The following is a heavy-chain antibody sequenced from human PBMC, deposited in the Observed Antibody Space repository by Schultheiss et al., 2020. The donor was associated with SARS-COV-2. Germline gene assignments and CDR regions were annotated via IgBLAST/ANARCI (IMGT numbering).Heavy chain of an antibody. Sequence: GGSLRLSCAASGFTFSSYAMHWVRQAPGKGLEWVAVISYDGSNKYYADSVKGRFTISRDNSKNTLYLQMNSLRAEDTAVYYCAKDPDGDFWSGYYRDHYYGMDIWGQGTTVTVSS. D-gene: IGHD3-3*01. CDR1: GFTFSSYA. J-gene: IGHJ6*02. CDR3: AKDPDGDFWSGYYRDHYYGMDI. CDR2: ISYDGSNK. V-gene: IGHV3-30*04.